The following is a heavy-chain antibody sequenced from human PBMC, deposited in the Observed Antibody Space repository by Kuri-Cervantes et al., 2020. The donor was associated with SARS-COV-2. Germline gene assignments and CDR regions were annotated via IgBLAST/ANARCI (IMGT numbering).Heavy chain of an antibody. CDR3: AKDVAAGTRAPPEYSQH. J-gene: IGHJ1*01. D-gene: IGHD6-13*01. Sequence: GGSLRLSCATSGFTFTSYAMSWVRQAPGKGLEWVSTISGGGGSTYYADSVEGRFTISRDSSKNTLYLQMNSLRAEDTAVYYCAKDVAAGTRAPPEYSQHWGQGTLVTVSS. V-gene: IGHV3-23*01. CDR2: ISGGGGST. CDR1: GFTFTSYA.